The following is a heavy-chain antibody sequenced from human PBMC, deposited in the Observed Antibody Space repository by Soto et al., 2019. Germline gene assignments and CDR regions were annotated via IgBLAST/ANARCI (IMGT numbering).Heavy chain of an antibody. Sequence: SETLSLTCTVSGGSIISGVYYRSWVRQHPGKGLEWIGYIYYSGSTYYNPSLKSRVTISVDTSKNQFSLKLSSVTAADTAVYYCARWDSSGYPFDYWGQGTLVTVSS. CDR1: GGSIISGVYY. CDR2: IYYSGST. J-gene: IGHJ4*02. CDR3: ARWDSSGYPFDY. V-gene: IGHV4-31*03. D-gene: IGHD3-22*01.